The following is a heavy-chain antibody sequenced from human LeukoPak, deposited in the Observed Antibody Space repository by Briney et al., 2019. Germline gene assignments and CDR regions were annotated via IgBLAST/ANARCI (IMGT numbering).Heavy chain of an antibody. Sequence: PGRSLRLSCAASGFTFSSYAMHWVRQAPGKGLEWVAVISYDGSNKYYADSVKGRFTISRDNAKNSLYQQMNSLRAEDTAVYYCARDRSYGYYYYYYMDVWGKGTTVTVSS. V-gene: IGHV3-30*04. CDR1: GFTFSSYA. J-gene: IGHJ6*03. CDR2: ISYDGSNK. D-gene: IGHD5-18*01. CDR3: ARDRSYGYYYYYYMDV.